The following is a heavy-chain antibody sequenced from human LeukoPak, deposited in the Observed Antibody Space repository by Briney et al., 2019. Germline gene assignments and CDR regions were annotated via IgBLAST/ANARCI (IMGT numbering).Heavy chain of an antibody. CDR3: ARAVTGTTSNYYYYMDV. J-gene: IGHJ6*03. CDR1: GGSLSFYY. V-gene: IGHV4-34*01. D-gene: IGHD1-7*01. Sequence: PSETLSLTCGVSGGSLSFYYWSWIRQSPGKGLEWIAEISQNGDSNYNMSLKSRVTISLDKSKNQVSLKLNSVTAAVTAVYYCARAVTGTTSNYYYYMDVWGKGTTVTVSS. CDR2: ISQNGDS.